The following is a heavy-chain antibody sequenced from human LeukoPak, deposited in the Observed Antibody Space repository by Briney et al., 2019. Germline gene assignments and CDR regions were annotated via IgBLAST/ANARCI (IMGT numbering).Heavy chain of an antibody. CDR3: ARHRYGDYVDY. CDR1: GGSFSGYY. D-gene: IGHD4-17*01. J-gene: IGHJ4*02. V-gene: IGHV4-34*01. CDR2: INHSGST. Sequence: SETLSLTYAVYGGSFSGYYWSWIRQPPGKGLEWIGEINHSGSTNYNPSLKSRVTISVDTSKNLFSLKLSSVTAADTAVCYCARHRYGDYVDYWGQGTLVTVSS.